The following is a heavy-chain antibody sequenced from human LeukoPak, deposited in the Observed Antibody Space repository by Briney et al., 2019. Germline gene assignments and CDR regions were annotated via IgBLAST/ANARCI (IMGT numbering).Heavy chain of an antibody. CDR3: TRKSLTTHAFDI. J-gene: IGHJ3*02. D-gene: IGHD4-11*01. V-gene: IGHV4-59*01. Sequence: SETLSLTCTVSGNSISSYYCSWIRQPPGKGLEWIAYIYPSGDTNYNPSLKSRVTISIDTSEKHFSLKLTSVTATDTAVYYCTRKSLTTHAFDIWGQGTVVTVSS. CDR1: GNSISSYY. CDR2: IYPSGDT.